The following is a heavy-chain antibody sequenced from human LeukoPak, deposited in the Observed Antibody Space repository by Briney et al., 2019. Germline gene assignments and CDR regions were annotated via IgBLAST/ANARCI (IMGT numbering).Heavy chain of an antibody. D-gene: IGHD6-13*01. CDR3: VHPPPRSSWYY. CDR1: GFSLYTSGVG. CDR2: MYWDDDK. V-gene: IGHV2-5*02. Sequence: SGPTLVKPTQTLTLTCTFSGFSLYTSGVGVGWIRLPPGKALESLALMYWDDDKRYSPSLKSRLSISKDTSKNQVVLTMTNMDPVDTATYYCVHPPPRSSWYYWGQGTPVTVSS. J-gene: IGHJ4*02.